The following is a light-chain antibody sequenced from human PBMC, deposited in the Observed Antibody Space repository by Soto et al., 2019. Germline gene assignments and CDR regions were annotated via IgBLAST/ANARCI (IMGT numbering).Light chain of an antibody. CDR1: NSDLGTYNL. CDR3: CSYVGSNIFYV. J-gene: IGLJ1*01. CDR2: EVT. Sequence: QSVLTQPASVSGSPGQSITISCTGTNSDLGTYNLVSWYQQHPGKAPKTIIYEVTKRPSGVSKRFSGSKSGNTASLTISGLQAEDEADYYCCSYVGSNIFYVFGTGTQVTVL. V-gene: IGLV2-23*02.